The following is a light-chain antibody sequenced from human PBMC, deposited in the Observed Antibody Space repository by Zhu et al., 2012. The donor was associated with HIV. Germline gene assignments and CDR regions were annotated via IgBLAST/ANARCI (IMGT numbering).Light chain of an antibody. CDR1: QTVSRNY. J-gene: IGKJ4*01. V-gene: IGKV3D-20*02. Sequence: EIVLTQSPGTLSLSPGERATLSCRASQTVSRNYLAWYQQKPGQAPRLLIYDASTRATGIPLRFSGSGSGTDFTLTISSLEPEDSAVYYCQHRNNWPSVTFGGGTKVEIK. CDR2: DAS. CDR3: QHRNNWPSVT.